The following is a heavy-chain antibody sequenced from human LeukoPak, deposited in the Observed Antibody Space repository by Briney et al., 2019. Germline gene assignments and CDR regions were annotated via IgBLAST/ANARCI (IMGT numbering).Heavy chain of an antibody. Sequence: GGSLRLSCAASGFTFSSYAMSWVRQAPGKGLEWVSAISGSGGTTYYADSVKGRFTISRDNSKNTLHLQMNSLRAEDTAIYYCAKDGHYYYDSSGYYFFDYWGQGTLVTVS. J-gene: IGHJ4*02. V-gene: IGHV3-23*01. CDR3: AKDGHYYYDSSGYYFFDY. CDR2: ISGSGGTT. D-gene: IGHD3-22*01. CDR1: GFTFSSYA.